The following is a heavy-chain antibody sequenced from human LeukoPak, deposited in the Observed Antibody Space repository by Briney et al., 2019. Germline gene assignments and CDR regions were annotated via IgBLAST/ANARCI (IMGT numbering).Heavy chain of an antibody. Sequence: ASVKVSCKASGYTFTGYYMHWVRQAPGQGLEWMGWINPNSGGTNYAQKFQGRVTMTRDTSISTAYMELSSLRSEDTAVYYCARGGGYDFWSGYTIDYWGQGTLVTVSS. J-gene: IGHJ4*02. CDR1: GYTFTGYY. CDR3: ARGGGYDFWSGYTIDY. CDR2: INPNSGGT. D-gene: IGHD3-3*01. V-gene: IGHV1-2*02.